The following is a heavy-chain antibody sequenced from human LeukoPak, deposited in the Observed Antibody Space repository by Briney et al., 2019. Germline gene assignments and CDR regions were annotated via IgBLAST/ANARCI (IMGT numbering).Heavy chain of an antibody. D-gene: IGHD3-10*01. CDR1: GFTFIDYY. CDR3: AKDSVRGFDY. J-gene: IGHJ4*02. Sequence: GGSLRLSCAASGFTFIDYYMDWVRQAPGKGLEWVSAISGSGGSTYYADSVKGRFTISRDNSKNTLYLQMNSLRAEDTAVYYCAKDSVRGFDYWGQGTLVTVSS. CDR2: ISGSGGST. V-gene: IGHV3-23*01.